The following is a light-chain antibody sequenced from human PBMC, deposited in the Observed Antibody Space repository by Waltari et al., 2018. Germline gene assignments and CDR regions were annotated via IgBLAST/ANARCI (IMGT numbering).Light chain of an antibody. J-gene: IGKJ1*01. V-gene: IGKV4-1*01. CDR3: QQYYSIPPT. CDR1: QSVLYSSNNKNY. Sequence: DIVMTQSPDSLAVSLGERATINCKSCQSVLYSSNNKNYLAWYQQKPGQPPKLLIYWASTRESGVPDRFSGSGSATDFTLTISSLQAEDVAVYYCQQYYSIPPTFGQGTKVEIK. CDR2: WAS.